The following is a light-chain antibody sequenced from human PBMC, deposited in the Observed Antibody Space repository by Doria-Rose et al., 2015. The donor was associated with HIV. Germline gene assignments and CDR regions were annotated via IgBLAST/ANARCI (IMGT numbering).Light chain of an antibody. J-gene: IGKJ3*01. CDR3: QQYYDTPS. CDR2: WAS. Sequence: TQSPESLGMSLGERATLNCKSNQSLLYTSKNYLAWYQQKPGQPPKLLIYWASTRQSGVPARFSGSGSGTDFTLTISSQEAEDVAVYYCQQYYDTPSFGPGTTVDTK. CDR1: QSLLYTSKNY. V-gene: IGKV4-1*01.